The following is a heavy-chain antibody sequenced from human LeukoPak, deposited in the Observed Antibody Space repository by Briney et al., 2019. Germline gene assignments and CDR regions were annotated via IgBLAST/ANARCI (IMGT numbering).Heavy chain of an antibody. CDR2: IYSGGST. CDR3: ARDSTVRWSY. V-gene: IGHV3-53*01. D-gene: IGHD3-3*01. Sequence: PGGSLRLSCAASGFTASSSYMSWVRQAPGKGLEWVSIIYSGGSTYYADSVKGRFTISRDNSKNTLYLQMNSLRAEDTAVYYCARDSTVRWSYWGQGTLVTVS. J-gene: IGHJ4*02. CDR1: GFTASSSY.